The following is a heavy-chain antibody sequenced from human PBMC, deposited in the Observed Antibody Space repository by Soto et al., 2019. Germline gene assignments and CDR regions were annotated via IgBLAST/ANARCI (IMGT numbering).Heavy chain of an antibody. CDR2: ISSNGGST. CDR1: GFTFSSYA. V-gene: IGHV3-64D*06. D-gene: IGHD3-22*01. J-gene: IGHJ4*02. CDR3: VKASRGNFSGF. Sequence: GGSLRLSCSASGFTFSSYAMHWVRQAPGKGLEYVSAISSNGGSTYYADSVKGRFTISRDNSKNTLYLQMSSLRAEDTAVYYCVKASRGNFSGFWGQGTLVTVSS.